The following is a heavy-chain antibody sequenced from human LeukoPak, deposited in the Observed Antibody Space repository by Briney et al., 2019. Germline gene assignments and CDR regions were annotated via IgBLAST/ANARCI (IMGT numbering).Heavy chain of an antibody. V-gene: IGHV4-39*07. J-gene: IGHJ5*02. D-gene: IGHD3-3*01. CDR3: ARGEWLFLSEPLPFDP. Sequence: SETLSLTCTVSGGSISSSSHYWGWSRQPPGKGLEWIGSIYYSGSTYYNPSLKSRVTISVDTSKNQFSLKLSSVTAADTAVYYCARGEWLFLSEPLPFDPWGQGTLVTVSS. CDR2: IYYSGST. CDR1: GGSISSSSHY.